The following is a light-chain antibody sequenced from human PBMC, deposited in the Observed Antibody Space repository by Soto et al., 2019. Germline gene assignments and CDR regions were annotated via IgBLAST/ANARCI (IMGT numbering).Light chain of an antibody. CDR1: SSDVGGYNY. CDR3: CSYAGSSYV. V-gene: IGLV2-11*01. CDR2: DVS. Sequence: QCVLTQPRSVSGSPGQSVAISCNGTSSDVGGYNYVSWYQQHPGKAPKLMIYDVSKRPSGVPDRFSGSKSGNTASLTISGLQAEDEADYYCCSYAGSSYVFGTGTKVTVL. J-gene: IGLJ1*01.